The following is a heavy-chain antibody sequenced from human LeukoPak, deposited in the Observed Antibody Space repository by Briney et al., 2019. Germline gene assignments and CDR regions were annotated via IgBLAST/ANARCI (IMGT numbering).Heavy chain of an antibody. V-gene: IGHV3-30*18. CDR1: GFTFSSYG. CDR2: ISYDGSNK. J-gene: IGHJ6*02. D-gene: IGHD6-13*01. CDR3: AKADSSSWYPYYYYYYGMDV. Sequence: GGSLRLSCAASGFTFSSYGMHWVRQAPGKGLEWVAVISYDGSNKYYADSVKGRFTISRDNSKNTLYLQMNSLRAEDTAVYYCAKADSSSWYPYYYYYYGMDVWGQGTTVTVSS.